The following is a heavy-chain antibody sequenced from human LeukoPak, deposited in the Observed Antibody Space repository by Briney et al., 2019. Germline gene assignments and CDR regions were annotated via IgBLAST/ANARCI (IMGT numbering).Heavy chain of an antibody. D-gene: IGHD6-19*01. Sequence: SETLSLTCTVSGGSISSHYWSWVRQPPGKGLEWIGYIYYSGNTNYNPSLKRRVTISVDTSKNQFSLSLTSVTAAATAVYYCARGSGWYYYWGQGTLVTVSS. CDR2: IYYSGNT. CDR1: GGSISSHY. CDR3: ARGSGWYYY. V-gene: IGHV4-59*11. J-gene: IGHJ4*02.